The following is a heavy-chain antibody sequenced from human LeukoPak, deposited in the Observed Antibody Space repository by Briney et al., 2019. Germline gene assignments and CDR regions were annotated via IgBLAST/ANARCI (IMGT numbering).Heavy chain of an antibody. CDR3: ARDSGSSGFPFDY. D-gene: IGHD6-19*01. CDR1: GYTFTGYY. CDR2: INPNSGGT. J-gene: IGHJ4*02. V-gene: IGHV1-2*02. Sequence: ASVKVSCEASGYTFTGYYMHWVRQAPGQGLEWMGWINPNSGGTSYAQKFQGRVTMTKDTSISTAHMELSRLRSDDTAVYYCARDSGSSGFPFDYWGQGTLVTVSS.